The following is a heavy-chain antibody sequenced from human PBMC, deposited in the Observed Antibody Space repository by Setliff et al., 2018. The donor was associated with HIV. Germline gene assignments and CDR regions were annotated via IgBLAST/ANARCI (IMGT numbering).Heavy chain of an antibody. CDR3: ARDFGAGFTGLDY. CDR1: GGTFSRDA. J-gene: IGHJ4*02. Sequence: SVKVSCKASGGTFSRDAISWVRQAPGQGLEWMGGIIPIFGTANYAQKFQGRVTITTDESTNTAYMELSSLRSDDTAVYYCARDFGAGFTGLDYWGQGTLVTVSS. CDR2: IIPIFGTA. V-gene: IGHV1-69*05. D-gene: IGHD3-10*01.